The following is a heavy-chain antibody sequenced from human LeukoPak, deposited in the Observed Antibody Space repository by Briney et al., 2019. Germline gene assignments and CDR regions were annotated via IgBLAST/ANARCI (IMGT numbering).Heavy chain of an antibody. CDR1: GFTFSSYS. CDR3: AREFRFGDTTTNN. V-gene: IGHV3-21*01. Sequence: GGSLRLSCAASGFTFSSYSMNWVRQAPGKGLEWVSSISSSSSYIYYADSVKGRFTISRDNAKNSLYLQMNSLRAEDTDVYYCAREFRFGDTTTNNWGQGTLVTVSS. J-gene: IGHJ4*02. CDR2: ISSSSSYI. D-gene: IGHD3-10*01.